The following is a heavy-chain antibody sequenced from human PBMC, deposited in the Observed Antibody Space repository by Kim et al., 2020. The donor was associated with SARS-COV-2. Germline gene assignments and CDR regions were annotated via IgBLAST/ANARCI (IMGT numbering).Heavy chain of an antibody. CDR2: FNGGSGKT. V-gene: IGHV1-3*01. D-gene: IGHD2-21*02. CDR3: AGRLAYCGGDCALDC. Sequence: ASVKVSCKATGYMFNNHIVHWVRQAPGQRLEWMGWFNGGSGKTKYSQRFQGRVTITSDTSANIVYMDLSSLRSEDTAVYFCAGRLAYCGGDCALDCWGQGTLVTVSS. J-gene: IGHJ4*02. CDR1: GYMFNNHI.